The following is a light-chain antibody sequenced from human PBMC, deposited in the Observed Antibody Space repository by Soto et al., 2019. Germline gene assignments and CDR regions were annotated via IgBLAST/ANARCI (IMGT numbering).Light chain of an antibody. CDR1: QTISSW. V-gene: IGKV1-5*03. J-gene: IGKJ1*01. CDR3: QHYNSYSEA. Sequence: DIQMTHSPSTLSGSVGCRVNITCRASQTISSWLAWYQQKPGKAPKLLIYKASTLKSGVPSRFSGSGYGTELTITISSMQTDDFETYYCQHYNSYSEAFGQGTQVDI. CDR2: KAS.